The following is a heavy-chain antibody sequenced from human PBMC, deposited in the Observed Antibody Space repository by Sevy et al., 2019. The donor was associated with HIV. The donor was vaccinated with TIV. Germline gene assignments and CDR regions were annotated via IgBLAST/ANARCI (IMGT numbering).Heavy chain of an antibody. CDR2: ISGSGGST. V-gene: IGHV3-23*01. CDR3: ARRPDLGVVILTGVLDV. D-gene: IGHD3-3*01. Sequence: GGSLRLSCAASGFSFSSYAMSWVRQTPGKGLQWVSVISGSGGSTYYADSVKGRFTIFRDNSRNTVYLQMNSPRAEDTAVYYCARRPDLGVVILTGVLDVWGQGTTVTVSS. CDR1: GFSFSSYA. J-gene: IGHJ6*02.